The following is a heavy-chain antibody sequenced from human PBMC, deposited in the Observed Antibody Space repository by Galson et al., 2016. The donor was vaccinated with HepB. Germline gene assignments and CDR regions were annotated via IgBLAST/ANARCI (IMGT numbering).Heavy chain of an antibody. CDR2: IKSKTDGGTT. CDR1: GFTFTNAW. J-gene: IGHJ4*02. Sequence: LRLSCAASGFTFTNAWMSWVRQAPGKGLEWVGRIKSKTDGGTTDYAAPVKGRFTISRDDSKNTLYLQMNSLKTEDTAVYYCTTDVVFGDQGGYWGQGTLVTVSS. V-gene: IGHV3-15*01. CDR3: TTDVVFGDQGGY. D-gene: IGHD4-17*01.